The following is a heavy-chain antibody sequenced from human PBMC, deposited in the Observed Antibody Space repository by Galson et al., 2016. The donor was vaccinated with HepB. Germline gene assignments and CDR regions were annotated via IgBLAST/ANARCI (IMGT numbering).Heavy chain of an antibody. CDR3: TKDRSGAFDL. CDR2: MSYDGSTT. CDR1: GFTFTSFG. V-gene: IGHV3-30*18. Sequence: SLRLSCAASGFTFTSFGMHWVRQAPGKGLEWAALMSYDGSTTFYGDSVEGRFTISRDNSKNTLYLQMSILRVDDTALYYCTKDRSGAFDLWGQGTMVTVSS. J-gene: IGHJ3*01. D-gene: IGHD3-10*01.